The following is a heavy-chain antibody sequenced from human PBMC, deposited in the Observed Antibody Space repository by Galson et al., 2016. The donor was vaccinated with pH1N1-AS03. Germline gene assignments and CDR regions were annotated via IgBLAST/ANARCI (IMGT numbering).Heavy chain of an antibody. CDR1: GYTFSNYA. CDR3: ARGKSEGYNSGAVEY. D-gene: IGHD5-24*01. V-gene: IGHV1-69*10. Sequence: SVKVSCKASGYTFSNYALSWVRQAPGQELDWMGGVIPTLGIYKHAQTFQDRVTITADKYTSTAYLELSSLRAEDTAVYYCARGKSEGYNSGAVEYWGQGTVVTVSS. J-gene: IGHJ4*02. CDR2: VIPTLGIY.